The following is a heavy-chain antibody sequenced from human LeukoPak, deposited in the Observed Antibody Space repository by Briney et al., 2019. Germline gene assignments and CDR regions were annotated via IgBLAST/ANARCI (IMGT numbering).Heavy chain of an antibody. V-gene: IGHV3-30*02. CDR3: AKDLESYDSSGHYFDY. Sequence: PGGSLRLSCAASGFTFSYYGIHWVRHAPGKGLEGVAFIRYDGSNNEYADSVKGRFTIYRDNSRNTLYLQMNSLRNEDTALYYCAKDLESYDSSGHYFDYWGQGTLVTVSS. J-gene: IGHJ4*02. D-gene: IGHD3-22*01. CDR1: GFTFSYYG. CDR2: IRYDGSNN.